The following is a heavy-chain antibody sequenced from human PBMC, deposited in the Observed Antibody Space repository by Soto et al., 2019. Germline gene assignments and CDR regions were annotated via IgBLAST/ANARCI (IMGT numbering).Heavy chain of an antibody. J-gene: IGHJ6*02. Sequence: DVQVVESGGGLIQPGGSLRLSCAASGFTVSNNYMSWVRQGPGKGLEWVSTIYRGDSTYYADSVKGRFTISSDNSKNTLYLLMNSLRTEDTAVYYCARHYDYSGGTSGGMDVWGQGTTVTVSS. CDR2: IYRGDST. CDR1: GFTVSNNY. CDR3: ARHYDYSGGTSGGMDV. V-gene: IGHV3-53*01. D-gene: IGHD3-22*01.